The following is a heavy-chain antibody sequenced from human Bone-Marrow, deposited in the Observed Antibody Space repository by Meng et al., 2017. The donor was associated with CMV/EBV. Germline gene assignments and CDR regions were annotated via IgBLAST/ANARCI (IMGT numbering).Heavy chain of an antibody. V-gene: IGHV3-9*01. CDR1: GFTFDDYA. D-gene: IGHD1-26*01. Sequence: GGSLRLSCAASGFTFDDYAMHWVRQAPGKGLEWVSGISWNSGSIGYADSVKGRFTISRDNAKNSLYLQMNSLRAEDTAVYYCARDRPYSGSLDYWGQGTLVTVSS. CDR2: ISWNSGSI. CDR3: ARDRPYSGSLDY. J-gene: IGHJ4*02.